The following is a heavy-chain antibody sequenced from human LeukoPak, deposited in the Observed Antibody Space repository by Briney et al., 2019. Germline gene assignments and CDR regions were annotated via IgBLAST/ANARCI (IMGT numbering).Heavy chain of an antibody. CDR3: ARDPRWLTPDCTSTSCYENYFDP. V-gene: IGHV4-38-2*02. Sequence: SETLSLTCGVSGYSISSGYQWAWIRQSPGKGLEWIGSIYHSGSAHYNPPLKSRVTISVETSKNQFSLNMYSVTAADTAVYYCARDPRWLTPDCTSTSCYENYFDPWGQGTLVTASS. CDR1: GYSISSGYQ. D-gene: IGHD2-2*01. CDR2: IYHSGSA. J-gene: IGHJ5*02.